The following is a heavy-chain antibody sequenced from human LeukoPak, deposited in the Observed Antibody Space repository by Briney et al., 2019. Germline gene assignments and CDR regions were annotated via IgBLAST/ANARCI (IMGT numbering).Heavy chain of an antibody. D-gene: IGHD4-17*01. CDR2: ISTYNGNT. CDR3: ARISGDSSYYYYGIDV. J-gene: IGHJ6*02. V-gene: IGHV1-18*01. Sequence: ASVNVSCKASGYSFTSYGISWVRQAPGQGLEWMGWISTYNGNTNYAQKLQGRVTMTTDTSTSTAYMELRSLRSDDTAVYYCARISGDSSYYYYGIDVWGQGTTVTVSS. CDR1: GYSFTSYG.